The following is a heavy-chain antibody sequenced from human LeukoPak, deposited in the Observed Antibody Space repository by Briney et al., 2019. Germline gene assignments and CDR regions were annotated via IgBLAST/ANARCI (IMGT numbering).Heavy chain of an antibody. Sequence: SVKVSCKASGGTFSSYAISWVRQAPGQGLEWMGGIIPIFGTANYAQKFQGRVTITTDESTSTAYMELSSLRSEDMAVYYCARVGLPYDFWSGYPTSEYYYYMDVWGKGTTVTVSS. CDR3: ARVGLPYDFWSGYPTSEYYYYMDV. J-gene: IGHJ6*03. CDR1: GGTFSSYA. CDR2: IIPIFGTA. D-gene: IGHD3-3*01. V-gene: IGHV1-69*05.